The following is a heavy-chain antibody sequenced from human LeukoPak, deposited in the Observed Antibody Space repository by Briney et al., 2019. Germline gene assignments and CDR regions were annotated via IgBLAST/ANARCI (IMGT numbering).Heavy chain of an antibody. V-gene: IGHV1-3*01. CDR2: INAGNGNT. CDR3: AREDEVVPAAIDY. CDR1: GYTFTSYA. Sequence: ASVKVSCKASGYTFTSYAMHWVRQAPGQRLEWMGWINAGNGNTKYSQKFQGRVTITRDTSASTAYMELSSLRSEDTAVYYCAREDEVVPAAIDYWGQGTLVTVSS. J-gene: IGHJ4*02. D-gene: IGHD2-2*01.